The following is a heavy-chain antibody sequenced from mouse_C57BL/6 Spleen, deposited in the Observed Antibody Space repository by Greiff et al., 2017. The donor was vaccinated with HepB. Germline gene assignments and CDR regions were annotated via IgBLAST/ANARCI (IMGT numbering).Heavy chain of an antibody. J-gene: IGHJ3*01. V-gene: IGHV1-19*01. Sequence: VQLQQSGPVLVKPGASVKMSCKASGYTFTDYYMNWVKQSHGKSLEWIGVINPYNGGTSYNQKFKGKATLTVDKSSSTAYMELNSLTSEDSAVYYCASNDYDAGFAYWGQGTLVTVSA. D-gene: IGHD2-4*01. CDR2: INPYNGGT. CDR3: ASNDYDAGFAY. CDR1: GYTFTDYY.